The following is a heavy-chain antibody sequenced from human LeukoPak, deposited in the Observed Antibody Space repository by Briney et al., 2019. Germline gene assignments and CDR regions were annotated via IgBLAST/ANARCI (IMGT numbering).Heavy chain of an antibody. D-gene: IGHD1-26*01. Sequence: KPGGSLRLSCAASGFTFSSYSMNWVRQAPGKGLEWVSSISSSSSYIYYADSVKGRFTISRDNAKNSLYLQMNSLRAEDTAVYYCARDVSGSSHYFDYWGQGTLVTVSS. CDR1: GFTFSSYS. CDR3: ARDVSGSSHYFDY. V-gene: IGHV3-21*01. J-gene: IGHJ4*02. CDR2: ISSSSSYI.